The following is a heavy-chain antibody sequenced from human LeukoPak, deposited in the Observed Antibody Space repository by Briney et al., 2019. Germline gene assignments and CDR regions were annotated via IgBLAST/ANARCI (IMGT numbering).Heavy chain of an antibody. CDR2: IYYSGST. CDR3: ARAPVLGAFDI. D-gene: IGHD2-15*01. J-gene: IGHJ3*02. Sequence: SETLSLTCTVSGGSISSYYWSWIRQPPGKGLEWIGYIYYSGSTNYNPSLKSRATISVDTSKNQFSLKLSSVTAADTAVYYCARAPVLGAFDIWGQGTMVTVSS. CDR1: GGSISSYY. V-gene: IGHV4-59*01.